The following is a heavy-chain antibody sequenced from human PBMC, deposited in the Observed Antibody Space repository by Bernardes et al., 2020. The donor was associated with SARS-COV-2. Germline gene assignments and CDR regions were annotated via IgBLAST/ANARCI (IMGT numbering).Heavy chain of an antibody. J-gene: IGHJ6*02. Sequence: ASVKVSCKASGYTFTSYGISWVRQAPGQGLEWMGWISAYNGNTNYAQKLQGRVTMTTDTSTSTAYLELRSLRSDDTAVYYCARDQKWALGIWDPIERGYDWWGNYYYYGMDVWGQGTTVTVSS. CDR1: GYTFTSYG. D-gene: IGHD5-12*01. CDR3: ARDQKWALGIWDPIERGYDWWGNYYYYGMDV. V-gene: IGHV1-18*01. CDR2: ISAYNGNT.